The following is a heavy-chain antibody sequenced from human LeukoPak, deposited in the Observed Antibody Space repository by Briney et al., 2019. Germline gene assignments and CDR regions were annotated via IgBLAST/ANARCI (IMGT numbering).Heavy chain of an antibody. Sequence: PSETLSLTCTVSGGSISNYYWGWIRQPAGKGLEWIGRINTSGSSNYNPFLKSRVTMSVDTSKNQFSLKLSYVTAADTAVYYCAREVSVGPTRTLDPWGQGTLVTVSS. CDR2: INTSGSS. CDR3: AREVSVGPTRTLDP. D-gene: IGHD1-26*01. CDR1: GGSISNYY. J-gene: IGHJ5*02. V-gene: IGHV4-4*07.